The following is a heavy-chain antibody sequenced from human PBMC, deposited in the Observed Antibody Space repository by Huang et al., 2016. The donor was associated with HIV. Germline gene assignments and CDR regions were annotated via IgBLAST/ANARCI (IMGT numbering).Heavy chain of an antibody. J-gene: IGHJ6*03. CDR1: GGSFSGYY. Sequence: QVQLQQWGAGLLRPSETLSLTCAVYGGSFSGYYGTWIRQPPGKGLEWIGEINHRERPNYNPSLKSRVTISGDTSRNQFSLTLTSVTAADTAVYYCARGQGGYYYYYMDVWGKGTTVTVSS. V-gene: IGHV4-34*01. CDR3: ARGQGGYYYYYMDV. CDR2: INHRERP.